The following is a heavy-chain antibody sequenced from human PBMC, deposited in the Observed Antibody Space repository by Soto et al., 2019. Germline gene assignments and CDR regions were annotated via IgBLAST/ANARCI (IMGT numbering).Heavy chain of an antibody. CDR2: IKQDGSEK. Sequence: GGYLSLSCSASGFPFSRDLMSCVRQAPGKGLEWVGNIKQDGSEKHYVESVKGRFTILRDNAKNSLYLQMNSLRAEDTAVYYCARDGRSGSHDYWGQGTRVNVSA. CDR1: GFPFSRDL. J-gene: IGHJ4*02. D-gene: IGHD3-10*01. V-gene: IGHV3-7*01. CDR3: ARDGRSGSHDY.